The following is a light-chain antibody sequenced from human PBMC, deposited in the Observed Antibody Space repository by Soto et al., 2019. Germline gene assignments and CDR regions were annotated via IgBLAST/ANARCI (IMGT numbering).Light chain of an antibody. CDR2: DVT. J-gene: IGLJ3*02. CDR1: SSEIGAHNY. CDR3: SSYTSNYAVV. Sequence: QSALTQPASVAGSPGQSSTIYCSGTSSEIGAHNYCSWYQQHPGKVPELIIYDVTNRPSGVSNRFSGSKSGSTASLTISGLQAGDEADYYCSSYTSNYAVVFGGGTKLTVL. V-gene: IGLV2-14*01.